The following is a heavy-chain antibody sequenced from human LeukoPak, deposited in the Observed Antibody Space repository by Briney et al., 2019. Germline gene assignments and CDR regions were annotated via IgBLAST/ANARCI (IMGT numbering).Heavy chain of an antibody. CDR1: GFTFSDYW. Sequence: PGGSLRLSCAASGFTFSDYWMHWVRQAPGKGLVWVSRINSDGTSISYADSVKGRFTISRDNAKNSLYLQMNSLRVEDTAVYYCTRLTTKYFDYWGQGTLVSVSS. V-gene: IGHV3-74*01. CDR2: INSDGTSI. J-gene: IGHJ4*02. CDR3: TRLTTKYFDY. D-gene: IGHD4-17*01.